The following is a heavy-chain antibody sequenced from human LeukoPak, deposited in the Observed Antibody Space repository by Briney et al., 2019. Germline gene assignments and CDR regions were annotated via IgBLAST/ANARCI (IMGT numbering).Heavy chain of an antibody. Sequence: GGSLRLSCEASGFTFNNYAMNWVRQTPGKGLEWVSTLSGSGDTTYYADSVKGRFTISRDNAKNSLYLQMNSLRDEDTAVYYCARDTDYAFHIWGQGTVVTVSS. CDR2: LSGSGDTT. CDR3: ARDTDYAFHI. J-gene: IGHJ3*02. CDR1: GFTFNNYA. V-gene: IGHV3-23*01.